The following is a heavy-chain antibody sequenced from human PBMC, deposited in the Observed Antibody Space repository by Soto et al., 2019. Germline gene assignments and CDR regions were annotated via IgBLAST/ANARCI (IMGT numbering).Heavy chain of an antibody. J-gene: IGHJ6*02. V-gene: IGHV1-2*02. CDR1: GYSFTGYY. Sequence: ASVKVSCKASGYSFTGYYVHWVRQAPGQGLEWMGWINPNSGDTYLAQRFQGRVTMNRDTSIGTAYMELGGLTSDDTAEYYCAKGGAIVAAGTRVYLYNAMDVWGQGTTVTVSS. D-gene: IGHD1-26*01. CDR2: INPNSGDT. CDR3: AKGGAIVAAGTRVYLYNAMDV.